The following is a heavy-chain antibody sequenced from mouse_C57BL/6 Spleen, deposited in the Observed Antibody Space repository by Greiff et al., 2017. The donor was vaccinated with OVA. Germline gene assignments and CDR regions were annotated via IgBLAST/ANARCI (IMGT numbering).Heavy chain of an antibody. CDR2: FYPGSGRI. J-gene: IGHJ4*01. Sequence: VMLVESGAELVKPGASVKLSCKASGYTFTEYTIHWVKQRSGQGLEWIGWFYPGSGRIKYNEQFKDKATLNAAPSYSTVYMELSRLTTEDSAVYFCARHEAGYGSHYYSMDYWGQGTSVTVSS. CDR1: GYTFTEYT. V-gene: IGHV1-62-2*01. CDR3: ARHEAGYGSHYYSMDY. D-gene: IGHD1-1*01.